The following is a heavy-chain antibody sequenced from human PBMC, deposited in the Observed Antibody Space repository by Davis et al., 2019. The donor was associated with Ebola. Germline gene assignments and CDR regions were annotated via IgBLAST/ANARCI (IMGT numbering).Heavy chain of an antibody. CDR3: ARGIVGARGWFDP. CDR2: IYYSGST. D-gene: IGHD1-26*01. V-gene: IGHV4-59*12. CDR1: GGSISSYY. Sequence: PSETLSLTCTVSGGSISSYYWSWIRQPPGKGLEWIGYIYYSGSTNYNPSLKSRVTISVDKSKNQFSLKLSAVTAADTAVYYCARGIVGARGWFDPWGQGTLVTVSS. J-gene: IGHJ5*02.